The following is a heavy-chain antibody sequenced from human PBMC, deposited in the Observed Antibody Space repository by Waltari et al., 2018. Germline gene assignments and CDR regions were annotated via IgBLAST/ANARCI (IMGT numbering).Heavy chain of an antibody. J-gene: IGHJ5*02. V-gene: IGHV4-4*02. Sequence: QVQLQESGPGLVKPSGTLSLTCAVSGGSISSSHCWSLFRQPPGQGLEWIGEIYHSGSTNYNPSLKSRVTISVDKSKNQFSLKLSSVTAADTAVYYCARDGARMVNGWFDPWGQGTLVTVSS. D-gene: IGHD5-18*01. CDR3: ARDGARMVNGWFDP. CDR1: GGSISSSHC. CDR2: IYHSGST.